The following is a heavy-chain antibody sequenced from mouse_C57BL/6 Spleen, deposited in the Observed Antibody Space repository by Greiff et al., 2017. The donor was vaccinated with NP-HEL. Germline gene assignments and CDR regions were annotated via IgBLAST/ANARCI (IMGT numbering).Heavy chain of an antibody. CDR3: ATTTVVSMDY. CDR1: GYAFSSSW. J-gene: IGHJ4*01. CDR2: IYPGDGDT. D-gene: IGHD1-1*01. V-gene: IGHV1-82*01. Sequence: QVQLQQSGPELVKPGASVKISCKASGYAFSSSWMNWVKQRPGKGLEWIGRIYPGDGDTNYNGKFKGKATLTADKSSSTAYMQLSSLTSEDSAVYFCATTTVVSMDYWGQGTSVTVSS.